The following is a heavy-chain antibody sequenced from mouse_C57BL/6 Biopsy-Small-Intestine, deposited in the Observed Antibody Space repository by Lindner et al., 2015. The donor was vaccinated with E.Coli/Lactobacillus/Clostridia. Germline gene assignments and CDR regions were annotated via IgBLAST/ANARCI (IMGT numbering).Heavy chain of an antibody. CDR2: IIPVFDTV. CDR1: GGSVSSSA. J-gene: IGHJ1*01. V-gene: IGHV1-81*01. CDR3: ARDRGGYEGGRYYFNAMDV. D-gene: IGHD2-2*01. Sequence: SVKVSCKASGGSVSSSAISWVRQAPGRGLEWMGAIIPVFDTVKGVQKFQGRVSITADKSSSTVFMELISLTSADTAVYWCARDRGGYEGGRYYFNAMDVWGQGTTVTVSA.